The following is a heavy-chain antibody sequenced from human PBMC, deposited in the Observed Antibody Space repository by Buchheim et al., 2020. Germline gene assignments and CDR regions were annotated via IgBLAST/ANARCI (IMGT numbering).Heavy chain of an antibody. CDR3: ARRRWLDYYYYGMDV. D-gene: IGHD6-19*01. Sequence: QVQLQQWGAGLLKPSETLSLTCAVYGGSFSGYYWSWIRQPPGKGLEWIGEINHSGSTNYNPSLKSRVTISVDTSKNQFSLKLSSVTAADTAVYYCARRRWLDYYYYGMDVWGQGTT. J-gene: IGHJ6*02. CDR2: INHSGST. V-gene: IGHV4-34*01. CDR1: GGSFSGYY.